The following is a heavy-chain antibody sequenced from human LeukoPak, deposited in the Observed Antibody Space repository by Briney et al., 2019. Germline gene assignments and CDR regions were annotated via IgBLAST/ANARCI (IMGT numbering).Heavy chain of an antibody. J-gene: IGHJ4*02. Sequence: ASVKVSCKASGYTFNNYGITWVRQAPGQGLEWMGWISGKNGITNYAQHLQGRVTMTTDTSTSTAYMELRSLRSEDTPVYYCARTYSAYSSDSEFDHWGQGTLVTVSS. V-gene: IGHV1-18*01. CDR3: ARTYSAYSSDSEFDH. D-gene: IGHD6-25*01. CDR1: GYTFNNYG. CDR2: ISGKNGIT.